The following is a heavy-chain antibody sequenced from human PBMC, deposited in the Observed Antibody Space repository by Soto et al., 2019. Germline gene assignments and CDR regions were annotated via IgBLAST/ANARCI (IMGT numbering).Heavy chain of an antibody. Sequence: GGSLRLSCAASRFTFSSYWMHWVRQAPGKGLVWVSRINSDGSSTSYADSVKGRFTISRDNAKNTLYLQMNSLRAEDTAVYYCARVKAVRVGAVALDYWGQGTLVTVSS. CDR1: RFTFSSYW. J-gene: IGHJ4*02. D-gene: IGHD1-26*01. CDR2: INSDGSST. CDR3: ARVKAVRVGAVALDY. V-gene: IGHV3-74*01.